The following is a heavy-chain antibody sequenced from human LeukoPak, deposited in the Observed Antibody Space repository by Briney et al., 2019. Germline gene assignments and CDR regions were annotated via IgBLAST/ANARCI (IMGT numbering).Heavy chain of an antibody. J-gene: IGHJ6*02. CDR2: INPNSGGT. CDR1: GYTFTGFY. V-gene: IGHV1-2*02. Sequence: ASVKVSCKASGYTFTGFYMHWVRQAPGQRLEWMGWINPNSGGTNYAQKFQGRVTMTRDTSISTAYMELSRLRSDDTAVYYCARVIGIAVAGTSGMDVWGQGTTVTVSS. CDR3: ARVIGIAVAGTSGMDV. D-gene: IGHD6-19*01.